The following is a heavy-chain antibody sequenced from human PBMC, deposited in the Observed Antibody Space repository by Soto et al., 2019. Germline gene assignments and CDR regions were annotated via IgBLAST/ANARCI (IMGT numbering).Heavy chain of an antibody. CDR3: ESADDFWSGYTQHTPMPHY. D-gene: IGHD3-3*01. CDR1: GYTFTSYG. CDR2: ISAYNGNT. V-gene: IGHV1-18*01. J-gene: IGHJ4*02. Sequence: ASVKVSCKASGYTFTSYGISWVRQAPGQGLEWMGWISAYNGNTNYAQKLQGRVTMTTDTSTSTAYMELRSLRSDDTAVYYCESADDFWSGYTQHTPMPHYWGQGTLVTVSS.